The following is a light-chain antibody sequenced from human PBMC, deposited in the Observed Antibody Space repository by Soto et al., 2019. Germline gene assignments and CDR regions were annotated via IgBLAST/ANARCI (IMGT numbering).Light chain of an antibody. J-gene: IGLJ2*01. CDR2: TND. CDR3: AAWDDSLSAVV. Sequence: QSVLTQPPSASGTPGQRVTISCSGSSSNIGSNYVYWYQQFPGSAPKLLIYTNDQRPSGVPDRFSGSKSGTSASLAISGPRSEDEADYYCAAWDDSLSAVVFGGGTKLTVL. CDR1: SSNIGSNY. V-gene: IGLV1-47*01.